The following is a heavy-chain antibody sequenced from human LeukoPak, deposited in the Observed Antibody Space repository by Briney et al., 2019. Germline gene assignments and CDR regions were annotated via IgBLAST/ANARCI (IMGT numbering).Heavy chain of an antibody. J-gene: IGHJ4*02. CDR2: ISSSSRTR. Sequence: GGSLRLSCAASGFNFSTYNVNWVRQAPGKGLDWVSYISSSSRTRYYADSVKGRFTISRDNAKNSLYLQMNSLRAEDTAVYYCARDRTLGYFGYWGQGTLVTVSS. CDR3: ARDRTLGYFGY. V-gene: IGHV3-48*04. D-gene: IGHD3-16*01. CDR1: GFNFSTYN.